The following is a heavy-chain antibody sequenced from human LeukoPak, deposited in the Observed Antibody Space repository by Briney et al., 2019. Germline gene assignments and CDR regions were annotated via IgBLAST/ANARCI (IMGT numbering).Heavy chain of an antibody. J-gene: IGHJ4*02. CDR3: AKDSTNYADYARPDF. Sequence: PGGSLRLSYAAYGFTYSIYGMHWVRQAPGKELEWVAFIRYDGTNKYYADSVKGQFTISRDNSKNTLYLQMNSLRPEDTAVYYCAKDSTNYADYARPDFWGQGTLVTVSS. V-gene: IGHV3-30*02. CDR2: IRYDGTNK. CDR1: GFTYSIYG. D-gene: IGHD4-17*01.